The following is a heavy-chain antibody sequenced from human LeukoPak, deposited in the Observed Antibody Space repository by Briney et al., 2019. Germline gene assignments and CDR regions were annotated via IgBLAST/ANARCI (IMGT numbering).Heavy chain of an antibody. CDR3: ARGDCGGDCYQEPFDY. CDR2: IYYSGST. D-gene: IGHD2-21*02. J-gene: IGHJ4*02. V-gene: IGHV4-39*07. CDR1: GGSISSSSYY. Sequence: PSETLSLTCTVSGGSISSSSYYWGWIRQPPGKGLEWIGSIYYSGSTNYNPSLKSRVTISVDTSKNQFSLKLSSVTAADTAVYYCARGDCGGDCYQEPFDYWGQGTLVTVSS.